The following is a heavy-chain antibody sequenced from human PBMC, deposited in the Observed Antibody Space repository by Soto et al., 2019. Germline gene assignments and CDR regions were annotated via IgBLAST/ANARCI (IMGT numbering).Heavy chain of an antibody. Sequence: GGSLRLSCAASGFTFSDYYMSWIRQAPGKGLEWVSYISSSGSTIYYADSVKGRFTISRDNAKNSLYLQMNSLRAEDTAVYYCARGGHIVVVTATSNDAFDIWGQGTMVTVSS. CDR1: GFTFSDYY. CDR3: ARGGHIVVVTATSNDAFDI. V-gene: IGHV3-11*01. CDR2: ISSSGSTI. D-gene: IGHD2-21*02. J-gene: IGHJ3*02.